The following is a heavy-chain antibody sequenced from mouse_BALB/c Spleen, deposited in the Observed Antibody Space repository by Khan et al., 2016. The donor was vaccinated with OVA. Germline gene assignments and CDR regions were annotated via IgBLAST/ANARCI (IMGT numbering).Heavy chain of an antibody. V-gene: IGHV1S137*01. J-gene: IGHJ3*01. CDR1: GYTFTDYA. Sequence: QVQLQQSGAELVRPGVSVKISCKGSGYTFTDYAMHWVKKSHAKSLEWIGVISTYYGDADYNQKFKGKATMTVDKSFSTAYMERARLTSEDSTIYYSARWGGNSRLSYWGQGTMVTVSA. CDR3: ARWGGNSRLSY. CDR2: ISTYYGDA. D-gene: IGHD2-1*01.